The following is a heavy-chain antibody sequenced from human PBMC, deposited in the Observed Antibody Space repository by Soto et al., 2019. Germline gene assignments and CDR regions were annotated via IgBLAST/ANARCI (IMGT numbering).Heavy chain of an antibody. J-gene: IGHJ4*01. CDR2: ISVYNGNT. CDR3: ARDCPGLCYGVYVLFDY. Sequence: QVQLVQSGAEVKKPGASVKVSCKASGYTFTNYGISWVRQAPGQGLEWMGWISVYNGNTDYAQKLQGRVTMTTDTSTSTAYMELRSLTSDDTAVYYCARDCPGLCYGVYVLFDYWGHGSLVTVSS. D-gene: IGHD4-17*01. CDR1: GYTFTNYG. V-gene: IGHV1-18*01.